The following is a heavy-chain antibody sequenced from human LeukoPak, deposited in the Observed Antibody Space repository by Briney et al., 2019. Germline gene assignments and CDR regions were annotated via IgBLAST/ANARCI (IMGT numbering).Heavy chain of an antibody. J-gene: IGHJ3*02. CDR1: GFTFSSYS. CDR2: ISSSSSYI. Sequence: GGSLRLSCAASGFTFSSYSMNWVRQAPGKGLEWVSSISSSSSYIYYADSVKGRFTISRDNATNSLYLQMNSLRAEDTAVYYCARDLTSIQYRAAFDIWGQGTMVTVSS. CDR3: ARDLTSIQYRAAFDI. V-gene: IGHV3-21*01. D-gene: IGHD4-11*01.